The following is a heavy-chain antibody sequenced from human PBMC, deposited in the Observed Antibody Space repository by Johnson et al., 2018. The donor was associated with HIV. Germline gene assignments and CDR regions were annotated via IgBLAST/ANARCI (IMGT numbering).Heavy chain of an antibody. CDR3: AKERGRPGTPAALDI. V-gene: IGHV3-30*18. D-gene: IGHD3-16*01. J-gene: IGHJ3*02. CDR2: ISYDGNNK. Sequence: QVQLVESGGGVVQPGRSLRLSCAASRFTFSSFGMHWVRQAPGKGLEWVAAISYDGNNKYYGDSVKGRFTISRDNFKNTLYLQMNSLRVEDTAVYYCAKERGRPGTPAALDIWGQGTMVTVSS. CDR1: RFTFSSFG.